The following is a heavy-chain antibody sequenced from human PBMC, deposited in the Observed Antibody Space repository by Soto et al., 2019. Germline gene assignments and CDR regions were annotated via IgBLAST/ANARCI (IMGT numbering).Heavy chain of an antibody. CDR1: GYTFRAYY. CDR2: INPSNEIT. Sequence: ASVKVSCKTSGYTFRAYYVHWALRAPGRGFQWLGWINPSNEITTFSEFFQGRITMTRDTSTNTVHMELNMLTSDDTAVYYCAKIGSRSENFDYWGQGTLVTVSS. J-gene: IGHJ4*02. CDR3: AKIGSRSENFDY. V-gene: IGHV1-2*02. D-gene: IGHD3-10*01.